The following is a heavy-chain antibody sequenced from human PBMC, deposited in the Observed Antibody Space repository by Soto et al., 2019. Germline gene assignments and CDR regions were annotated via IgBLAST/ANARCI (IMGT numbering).Heavy chain of an antibody. V-gene: IGHV3-53*01. CDR1: GLTVSSNY. Sequence: RGSLRLSCAASGLTVSSNYMSWVRQAPGKGLEWVSVIYSGGSTYYADTVKGRFTISRDNSKNTLYLQMNSLRAEDTAVYYCAKSLKRLWSPGMDVWGQGTTVTVSS. D-gene: IGHD3-16*01. CDR2: IYSGGST. J-gene: IGHJ6*02. CDR3: AKSLKRLWSPGMDV.